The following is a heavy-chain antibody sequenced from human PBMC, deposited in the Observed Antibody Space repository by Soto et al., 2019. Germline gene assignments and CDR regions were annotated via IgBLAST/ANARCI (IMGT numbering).Heavy chain of an antibody. CDR3: ARDRGVVYSYNALFY. CDR2: IIPIFGTA. J-gene: IGHJ4*02. D-gene: IGHD5-18*01. V-gene: IGHV1-69*13. CDR1: GGTFSSYA. Sequence: LVKVSCKASGGTFSSYAISWVRQAPGQGLEWMGGIIPIFGTANYAQKFQGRVTITADESTSTAYMELSSLRSEDTAVYYCARDRGVVYSYNALFYWGQGTLVTVSS.